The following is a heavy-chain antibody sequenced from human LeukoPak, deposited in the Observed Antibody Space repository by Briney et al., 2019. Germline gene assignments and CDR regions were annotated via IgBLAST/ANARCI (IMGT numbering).Heavy chain of an antibody. J-gene: IGHJ4*02. CDR2: IYYSGST. V-gene: IGHV4-39*01. CDR1: GGSISSSSYY. CDR3: ARHRPGTTGGLIDY. D-gene: IGHD1-7*01. Sequence: PSETLSLTCTISGGSISSSSYYWGWIRQPPGKGLEWIGSIYYSGSTYYNPSLKSRVTISVDTSKNQFSLKLSSVTAADTAVYYCARHRPGTTGGLIDYWGQGTLVTVSS.